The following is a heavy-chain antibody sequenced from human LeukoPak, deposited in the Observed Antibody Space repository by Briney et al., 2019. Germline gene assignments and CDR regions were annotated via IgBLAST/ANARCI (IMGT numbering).Heavy chain of an antibody. J-gene: IGHJ6*03. CDR2: ISAYNGNT. CDR1: GYTFTSYG. D-gene: IGHD3-3*01. Sequence: ASVKVSCRASGYTFTSYGISWVRQAPGQGLEWMGWISAYNGNTNYAQKLQGRVTMTTDTSTSTAYMELRSLRSDDTAVYYCARGLEVGRNYYYYYMDVWGKGTTVTVSS. CDR3: ARGLEVGRNYYYYYMDV. V-gene: IGHV1-18*01.